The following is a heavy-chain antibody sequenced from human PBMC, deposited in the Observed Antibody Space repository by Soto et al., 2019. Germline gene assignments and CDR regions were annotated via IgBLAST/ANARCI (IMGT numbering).Heavy chain of an antibody. CDR1: GFAFSTYT. Sequence: QVQLVESGGDVVQPGRSLRLSCTASGFAFSTYTMHWVRQSPGKGLEWLAFISDDGDNRYYAESVRGRFTISRDNSKNTLYLHMDSLRPEDTAVYYCARDGPIAAAGNNWFDPWGQGTLVTVSS. CDR3: ARDGPIAAAGNNWFDP. J-gene: IGHJ5*02. V-gene: IGHV3-30-3*01. CDR2: ISDDGDNR. D-gene: IGHD6-13*01.